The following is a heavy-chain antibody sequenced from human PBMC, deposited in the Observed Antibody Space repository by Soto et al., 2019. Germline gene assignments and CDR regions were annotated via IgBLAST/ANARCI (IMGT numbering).Heavy chain of an antibody. J-gene: IGHJ4*02. V-gene: IGHV1-46*01. CDR3: ATYCGGVCYPGVGVYYFDY. CDR2: INPSGGST. Sequence: GASVKVSCKASGYTFTSYYMHWVRQAPGQGLEWMGIINPSGGSTSYAQKFQGRVTMTRDTSTSTVYMELSSLRSEDTAVYYCATYCGGVCYPGVGVYYFDYWGQGTLVTVSS. CDR1: GYTFTSYY. D-gene: IGHD2-21*02.